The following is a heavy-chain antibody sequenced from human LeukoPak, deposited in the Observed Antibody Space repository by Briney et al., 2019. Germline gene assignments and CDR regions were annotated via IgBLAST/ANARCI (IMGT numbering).Heavy chain of an antibody. CDR1: GFTFSSYA. D-gene: IGHD1/OR15-1a*01. CDR3: AKGTKPVMTIPDY. V-gene: IGHV3-23*01. Sequence: GGSLRLSCAASGFTFSSYAMSWVRQAPGKGLEWVSAISGSGGSTYYADSVKGRFTIPRDNAKNSLFLQMNSLRAEDTAMYYCAKGTKPVMTIPDYWGQGILVTVSS. J-gene: IGHJ4*02. CDR2: ISGSGGST.